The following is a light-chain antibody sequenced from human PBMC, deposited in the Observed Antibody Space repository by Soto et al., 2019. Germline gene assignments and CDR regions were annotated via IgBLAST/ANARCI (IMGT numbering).Light chain of an antibody. Sequence: DIQMTQAPSSLSASVGDRVTITCRASQSIRNDLGWYQQKPGKAPKRLIYAASTLQNGVPSRFSGSGSGTEITLTISSLQPEEFATYYCQHHNSYLALTFGGGTKVEIK. CDR2: AAS. CDR1: QSIRND. J-gene: IGKJ4*01. V-gene: IGKV1-17*01. CDR3: QHHNSYLALT.